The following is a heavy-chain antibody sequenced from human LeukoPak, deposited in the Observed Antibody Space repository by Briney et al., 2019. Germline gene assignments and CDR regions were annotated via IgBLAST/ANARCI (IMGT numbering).Heavy chain of an antibody. CDR3: AREAYGSNDNNWFDP. CDR2: INPSGGST. CDR1: GYTFTSYY. J-gene: IGHJ5*02. Sequence: GASVKVSCKASGYTFTSYYMHWVRQVPGQGLEWMGIINPSGGSTSYAQKFQGRVTMTRDTSTSTVYMELSSLRSEDTAVYYCAREAYGSNDNNWFDPWGQGTLVTVSS. D-gene: IGHD4-11*01. V-gene: IGHV1-46*01.